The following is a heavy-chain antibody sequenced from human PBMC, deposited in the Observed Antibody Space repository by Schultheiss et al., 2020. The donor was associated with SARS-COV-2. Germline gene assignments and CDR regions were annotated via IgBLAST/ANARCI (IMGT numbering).Heavy chain of an antibody. D-gene: IGHD6-19*01. CDR1: GYTFTSFA. J-gene: IGHJ4*02. CDR3: ARGPVFGRIAVAGNFDY. Sequence: ASVKVSCKASGYTFTSFAMHWVRQAPGQRLEWMGWVNAGNGNTKYSQNFQGRVTITRDTSASTAYMELSSLRSEDTAVYYCARGPVFGRIAVAGNFDYWGQGTLVTVSS. CDR2: VNAGNGNT. V-gene: IGHV1-3*01.